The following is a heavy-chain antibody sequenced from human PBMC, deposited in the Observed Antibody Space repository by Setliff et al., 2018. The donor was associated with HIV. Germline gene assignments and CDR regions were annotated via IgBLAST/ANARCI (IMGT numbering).Heavy chain of an antibody. CDR3: ARGVGIGGNWFDP. CDR1: GYSVSSGYY. D-gene: IGHD2-15*01. V-gene: IGHV4-38-2*01. CDR2: MYYTGTT. J-gene: IGHJ5*02. Sequence: LSLTCAVSGYSVSSGYYWAWIRQAPGKGLQWIGQMYYTGTTDYNPSLSSRVTMSQDKSRNQFSLKLTSVTATDTAIYYCARGVGIGGNWFDPWGQGIMVTVSS.